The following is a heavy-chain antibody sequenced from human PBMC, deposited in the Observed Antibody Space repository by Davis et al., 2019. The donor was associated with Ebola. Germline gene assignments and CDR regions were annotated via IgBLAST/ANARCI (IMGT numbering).Heavy chain of an antibody. V-gene: IGHV3-15*01. CDR3: TAGFCTSTSCHWDDAFDI. CDR2: IKSKTEGATT. J-gene: IGHJ3*02. CDR1: GFTFINAW. Sequence: PGGSLRLSCAASGFTFINAWLTWVRQAPGRGLEWVGRIKSKTEGATTDYAAPVKGRFIISRDDSKSTVHLQMNSLKTEDSAVYYCTAGFCTSTSCHWDDAFDIWGHGTMVTVSS. D-gene: IGHD2/OR15-2a*01.